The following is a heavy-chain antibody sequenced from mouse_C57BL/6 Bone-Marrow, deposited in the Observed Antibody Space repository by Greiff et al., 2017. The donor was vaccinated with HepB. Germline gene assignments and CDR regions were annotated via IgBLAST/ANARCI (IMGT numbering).Heavy chain of an antibody. D-gene: IGHD1-1*01. Sequence: VNLVESGPGLVQPSQSLSITCTVSGFSLTSYGVHWVRQSPGKGLEWLGVIWSGGSTDYNAAFISRLSISKDNSKSQVFFKMNSLQADDTAIYYCARNPGSSPYWYFDVWGTGTTVTVSS. CDR2: IWSGGST. V-gene: IGHV2-2*01. CDR3: ARNPGSSPYWYFDV. CDR1: GFSLTSYG. J-gene: IGHJ1*03.